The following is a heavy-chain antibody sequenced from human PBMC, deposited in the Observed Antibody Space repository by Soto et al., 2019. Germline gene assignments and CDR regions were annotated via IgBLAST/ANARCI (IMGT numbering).Heavy chain of an antibody. CDR1: GFTFSSYA. CDR2: ISGSGGST. D-gene: IGHD6-13*01. CDR3: AKTSSSRYVDYYYYMDV. Sequence: GGSLRLSCAASGFTFSSYAMSWVRQAPGKGLGWVSAISGSGGSTYYADSVKGRFTISRDNSKNTLYVQMNSLRAEDRAVYYCAKTSSSRYVDYYYYMDVWGKGTTVSVAS. J-gene: IGHJ6*03. V-gene: IGHV3-23*01.